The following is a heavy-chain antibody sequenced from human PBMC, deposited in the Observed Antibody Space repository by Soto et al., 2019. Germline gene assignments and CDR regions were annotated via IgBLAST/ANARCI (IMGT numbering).Heavy chain of an antibody. CDR3: AKDLVQRYYYDSSGYYSDFDY. CDR2: ISGSGGST. V-gene: IGHV3-23*01. D-gene: IGHD3-22*01. Sequence: GGSLRLSCAASGFTFSSYAMSWVRQAPGKGLEWVSAISGSGGSTYYADSVKGRFTISRDNSKNTLYLQMNSLRAEDTAVYYCAKDLVQRYYYDSSGYYSDFDYWGQGTLVTVSS. J-gene: IGHJ4*02. CDR1: GFTFSSYA.